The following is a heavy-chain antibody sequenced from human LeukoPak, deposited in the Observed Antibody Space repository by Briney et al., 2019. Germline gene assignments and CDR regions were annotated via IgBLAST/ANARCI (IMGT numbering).Heavy chain of an antibody. D-gene: IGHD4-17*01. CDR1: GFTFNTYA. CDR2: ISAGGGTT. V-gene: IGHV3-23*01. J-gene: IGHJ1*01. Sequence: HSGGSLRLSCAASGFTFNTYAMNWVRQAPGKGLEWVSSISAGGGTTYYADSVEGRFTISRDNSKSTVYLQMNSLRVEDAAAYYCAKGAPTVTTDQFQHWGPGTLVTVSS. CDR3: AKGAPTVTTDQFQH.